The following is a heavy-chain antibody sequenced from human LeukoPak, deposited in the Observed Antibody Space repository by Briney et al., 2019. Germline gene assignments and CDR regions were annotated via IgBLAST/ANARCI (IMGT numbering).Heavy chain of an antibody. V-gene: IGHV4-39*01. J-gene: IGHJ4*02. D-gene: IGHD3-22*01. CDR2: FYYRGIT. Sequence: SETLSLTCTVSGDSISSSSYYCGWIRQPPGKGLEWIGSFYYRGITYYNPSLKSRVTISVDTSKNQFSLKLSSVTAADTAVFYCTRQGSLGTSGYYYWGQGTLVTVSS. CDR3: TRQGSLGTSGYYY. CDR1: GDSISSSSYY.